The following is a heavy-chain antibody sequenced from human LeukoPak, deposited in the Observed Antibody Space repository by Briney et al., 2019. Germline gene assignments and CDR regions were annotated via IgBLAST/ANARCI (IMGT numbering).Heavy chain of an antibody. J-gene: IGHJ3*02. CDR1: GGSISTSSYY. Sequence: SETLSLTCTVSGGSISTSSYYWGWVRQPPGKGLEWIGNIFYSGSTYYSPSLKSRVTISLDTSRNQFSLKLNSVTAADTAVYYCAREDGTSMDNAFDIWGQGTMVTVSS. CDR2: IFYSGST. CDR3: AREDGTSMDNAFDI. V-gene: IGHV4-39*07. D-gene: IGHD5-18*01.